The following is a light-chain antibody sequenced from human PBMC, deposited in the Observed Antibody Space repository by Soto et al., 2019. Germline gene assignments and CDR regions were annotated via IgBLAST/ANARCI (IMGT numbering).Light chain of an antibody. Sequence: RVMTQTPATLSVSPGARATLSCRANQSISSSLAWYQQKPGQAHWLLIYGAATRATGIPARLSGSGSGTHFTLTISGLQSEDFAVYYCHMYNNWLATFGGGTKVDIK. CDR3: HMYNNWLAT. CDR1: QSISSS. V-gene: IGKV3-15*01. J-gene: IGKJ4*01. CDR2: GAA.